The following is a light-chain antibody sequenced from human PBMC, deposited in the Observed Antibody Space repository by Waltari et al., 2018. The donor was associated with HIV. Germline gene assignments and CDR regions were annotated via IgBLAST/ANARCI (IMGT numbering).Light chain of an antibody. CDR3: QQCSNWPPI. CDR1: QRVSRY. V-gene: IGKV3-11*01. Sequence: DIVLTQSPVTLSLSPGQTATLSCRASQRVSRYVAWYQQKPGQPPRLLIYDGFNRATGVPARFSGSASGTDFTLTISSLEPEDFAVYFCQQCSNWPPIFGQGTKLEIK. J-gene: IGKJ2*01. CDR2: DGF.